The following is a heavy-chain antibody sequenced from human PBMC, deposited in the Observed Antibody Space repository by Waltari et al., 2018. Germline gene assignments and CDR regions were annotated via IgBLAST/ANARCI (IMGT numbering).Heavy chain of an antibody. V-gene: IGHV4-38-2*02. D-gene: IGHD1-26*01. Sequence: QVQLQESGPGLVTPSETLSLTCTVSGYSISSGYYWGWIRQPPGKGLGWIGSIYHRGSTYYNQSLKSRVTISVDTSKNQFSRKLSSVTAADTAVYYCARDTVVGASTPVFDYWGQGTLVTVSS. CDR1: GYSISSGYY. CDR3: ARDTVVGASTPVFDY. CDR2: IYHRGST. J-gene: IGHJ4*02.